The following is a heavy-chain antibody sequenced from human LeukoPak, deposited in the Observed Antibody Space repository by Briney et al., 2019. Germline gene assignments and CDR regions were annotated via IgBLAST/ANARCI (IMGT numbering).Heavy chain of an antibody. CDR2: IYYSGST. CDR3: ARSYYYDSPDAFDI. CDR1: GGSISSSSYY. V-gene: IGHV4-39*01. J-gene: IGHJ3*02. Sequence: SETLSLTCTVSGGSISSSSYYWGWIRQPTGKGLEWIGSIYYSGSTYYNPSLKSRVTISVDTSKNQFSLKLSSVTAADTAVYYCARSYYYDSPDAFDIWGQGTMVTVSS. D-gene: IGHD3-22*01.